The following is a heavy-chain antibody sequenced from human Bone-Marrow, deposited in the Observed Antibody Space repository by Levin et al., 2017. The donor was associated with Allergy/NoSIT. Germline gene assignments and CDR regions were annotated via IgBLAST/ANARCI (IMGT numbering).Heavy chain of an antibody. J-gene: IGHJ3*02. V-gene: IGHV3-15*01. CDR1: GFTFSNAW. CDR2: IKSKTDGGTT. CDR3: TTDPRDDQHSDI. Sequence: GESLKISCAASGFTFSNAWMSWVRQAPGKGLEWVGRIKSKTDGGTTDYAAPVKGRFTISRDDSKNTLYLQMNSLKTEDTAVYYCTTDPRDDQHSDIWGQGTMVTVSS. D-gene: IGHD5-24*01.